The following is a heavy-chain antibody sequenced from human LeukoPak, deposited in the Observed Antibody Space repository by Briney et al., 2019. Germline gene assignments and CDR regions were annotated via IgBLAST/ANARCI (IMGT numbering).Heavy chain of an antibody. Sequence: GESLRLSCAASGFTFDDYAMHWVRQAPGKGLEWASGISWNSGSIGYADSVKGRFTISRDNAKNSLYLQMNSLRAEDTALYYCAKDMGGYSYGSPFDYWGQGTLVTVSS. CDR1: GFTFDDYA. CDR3: AKDMGGYSYGSPFDY. V-gene: IGHV3-9*01. J-gene: IGHJ4*02. CDR2: ISWNSGSI. D-gene: IGHD5-18*01.